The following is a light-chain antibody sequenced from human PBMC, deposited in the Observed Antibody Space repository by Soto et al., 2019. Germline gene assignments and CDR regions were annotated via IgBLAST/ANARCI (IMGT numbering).Light chain of an antibody. J-gene: IGKJ1*01. V-gene: IGKV1-39*01. CDR2: AAS. Sequence: DIRMTQSPSSLSASVEDRVIITCRASQSISNHLNWYQQKPGKAPKLLIFAASSLQSGVPSRVSGSRSGPAYTLTFSSLPPDDFATYYCQQSYSSPPTFGQGTKVEIK. CDR3: QQSYSSPPT. CDR1: QSISNH.